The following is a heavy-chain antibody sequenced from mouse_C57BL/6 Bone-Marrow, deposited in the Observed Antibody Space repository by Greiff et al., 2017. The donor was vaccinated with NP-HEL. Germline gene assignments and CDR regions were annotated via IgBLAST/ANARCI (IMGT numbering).Heavy chain of an antibody. J-gene: IGHJ3*01. V-gene: IGHV3-8*01. CDR1: GYSITSDY. CDR2: ISYSGST. Sequence: DVKLVESGPGLAKPSQTLSLTCSVTGYSITSDYWNWIRKFPGNKLEYMGYISYSGSTYYNPSLKSRISITRDTSKNQYYLQLNSVTTEDTATYYCARSPKTAQARFAYWGQGTLVTVSA. D-gene: IGHD3-2*02. CDR3: ARSPKTAQARFAY.